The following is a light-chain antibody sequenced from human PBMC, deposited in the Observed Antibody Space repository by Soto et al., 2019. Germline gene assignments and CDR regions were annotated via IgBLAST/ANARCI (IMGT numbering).Light chain of an antibody. CDR1: SSDVGGYNY. CDR2: EVS. CDR3: SSYAGSNKRV. V-gene: IGLV2-8*01. Sequence: QSALTQPPSASGSPGQSVTISCTGTSSDVGGYNYVSWYQQHPGKAPKLMIYEVSKRPSGVPDRFSGSKSGNTASLTVYGLQAEDEADYYCSSYAGSNKRVFGGGTKLTVL. J-gene: IGLJ2*01.